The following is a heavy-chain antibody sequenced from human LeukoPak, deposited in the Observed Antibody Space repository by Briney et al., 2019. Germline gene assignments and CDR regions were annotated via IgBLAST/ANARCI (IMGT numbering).Heavy chain of an antibody. CDR1: GFTISGYW. CDR2: IKQDGSEK. Sequence: GGSLRLSCAASGFTISGYWMHWVRQAPGKGLEWVANIKQDGSEKYYVDSVKGRFTISRDNAKNSLYLQMNSLRAEDTAVYYCARVRWQWLIFDYWGQGTLVTVSP. D-gene: IGHD6-19*01. CDR3: ARVRWQWLIFDY. J-gene: IGHJ4*02. V-gene: IGHV3-7*05.